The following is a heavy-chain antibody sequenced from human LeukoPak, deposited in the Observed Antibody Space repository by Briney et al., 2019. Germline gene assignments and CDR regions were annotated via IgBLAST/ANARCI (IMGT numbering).Heavy chain of an antibody. Sequence: PGGSLRLSCAASGFAFSSYWMHWVRQAPGKGLVWVSRINSDGSSTTYADSVQDRFTISRDNAKNTLYLQMNSLRADDMAVYYCARSVYSYYANWFDPWGQGTLVTVSS. D-gene: IGHD4-11*01. CDR1: GFAFSSYW. V-gene: IGHV3-74*01. CDR3: ARSVYSYYANWFDP. CDR2: INSDGSST. J-gene: IGHJ5*02.